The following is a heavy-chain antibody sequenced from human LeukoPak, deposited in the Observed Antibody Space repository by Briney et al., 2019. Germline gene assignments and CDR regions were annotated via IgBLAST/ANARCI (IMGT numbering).Heavy chain of an antibody. Sequence: PGGSLRLSCAASGFTFSSYAMSWVRQAPGKGLEWVSAISGSGGSTYYADSVKGRFTISRDNSKNTLYLQMNSLRAEDTAVYYCAKGGPTEYIVATIMFDYWGQGTLVTVSS. CDR2: ISGSGGST. D-gene: IGHD5-12*01. J-gene: IGHJ4*02. CDR3: AKGGPTEYIVATIMFDY. CDR1: GFTFSSYA. V-gene: IGHV3-23*01.